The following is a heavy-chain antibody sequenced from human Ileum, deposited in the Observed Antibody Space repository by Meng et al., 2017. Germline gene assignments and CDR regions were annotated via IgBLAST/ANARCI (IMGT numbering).Heavy chain of an antibody. CDR1: GDSVFRNTAA. J-gene: IGHJ3*02. Sequence: SQTLSLTRAISGDSVFRNTAAWNWMRQSPSRGLEWLGRTYYRSKWYNDYAASVKSRINVNPDTSKNQFSLQLNSVTPEDTAVYYCARDNRGSCDLTGAFDIWGQGTMVTVSS. V-gene: IGHV6-1*01. CDR2: TYYRSKWYN. CDR3: ARDNRGSCDLTGAFDI. D-gene: IGHD3-9*01.